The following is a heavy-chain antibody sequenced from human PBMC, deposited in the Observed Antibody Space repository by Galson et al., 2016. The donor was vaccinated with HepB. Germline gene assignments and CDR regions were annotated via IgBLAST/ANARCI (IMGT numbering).Heavy chain of an antibody. CDR3: ARTSHRECNGTRCVNFRYYYYYMDV. V-gene: IGHV3-53*01. J-gene: IGHJ6*03. CDR1: GFTVSTYY. Sequence: SLRLSCAASGFTVSTYYMNWVRRAPGKGLEWVSGMFYGGTTYYADSVEGRFTISRDDSMNTFYLQMNSLTAADTAVYFCARTSHRECNGTRCVNFRYYYYYMDVWGKGTTVTVSS. D-gene: IGHD2-2*01. CDR2: MFYGGTT.